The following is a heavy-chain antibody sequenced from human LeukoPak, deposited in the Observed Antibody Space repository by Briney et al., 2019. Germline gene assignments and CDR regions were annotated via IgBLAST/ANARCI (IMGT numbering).Heavy chain of an antibody. V-gene: IGHV3-30*19. CDR2: ISYDGSNK. CDR1: GFTFGTST. J-gene: IGHJ3*02. D-gene: IGHD3-3*01. CDR3: AREKGSVLRFLEWSDAFDI. Sequence: GGSLTLSCTTSGFTFGTSTMTWVRQAPGKGLEWVAVISYDGSNKYYADSVKGRFTISRDNSKNTLYLQMNSLRAEDTAVYYCAREKGSVLRFLEWSDAFDIWGQGTMVTVSS.